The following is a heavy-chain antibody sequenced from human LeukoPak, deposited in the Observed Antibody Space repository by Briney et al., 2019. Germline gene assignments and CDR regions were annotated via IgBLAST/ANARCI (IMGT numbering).Heavy chain of an antibody. V-gene: IGHV1-69*04. J-gene: IGHJ4*02. Sequence: ASVKVSCKASGGTFSSYTISWVRQAPGQGLEWMGRIIPILGIANYAQKFQGRVTITANKSTSTAYMELSSLRSEDTAVYYCARESEEYCSSTSCRAFDYWGQGTLVTVSS. CDR1: GGTFSSYT. D-gene: IGHD2-2*01. CDR3: ARESEEYCSSTSCRAFDY. CDR2: IIPILGIA.